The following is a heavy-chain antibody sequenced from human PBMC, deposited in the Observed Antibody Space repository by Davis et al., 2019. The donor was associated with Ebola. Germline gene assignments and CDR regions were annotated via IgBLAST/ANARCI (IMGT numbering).Heavy chain of an antibody. V-gene: IGHV4-59*01. J-gene: IGHJ6*02. CDR1: GGSISSYY. CDR3: ARVRRGFVPAAMDYGMDV. Sequence: PGGSLRLSCTVSGGSISSYYWSWIRQPPGKGLEWIGYIYYSGSTNYNPSLKSRVTMSLDTSKNQFSLKLSSVTAADTAVYYCARVRRGFVPAAMDYGMDVWGQGTTVTVSS. D-gene: IGHD2-2*01. CDR2: IYYSGST.